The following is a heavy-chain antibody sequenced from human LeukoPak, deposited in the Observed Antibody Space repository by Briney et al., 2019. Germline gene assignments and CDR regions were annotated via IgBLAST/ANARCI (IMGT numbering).Heavy chain of an antibody. J-gene: IGHJ5*02. Sequence: GGSLRLSCAASGFTFSNYWMSWVRQAPGKGLEWVSSISSSSSYIYYADSVKGRLTISRDNAKNSLYLQMNSLRAEDTAVYYCARQRPPDMNGGFDPWGQGTLVTVSS. CDR2: ISSSSSYI. CDR3: ARQRPPDMNGGFDP. V-gene: IGHV3-21*01. CDR1: GFTFSNYW. D-gene: IGHD1-1*01.